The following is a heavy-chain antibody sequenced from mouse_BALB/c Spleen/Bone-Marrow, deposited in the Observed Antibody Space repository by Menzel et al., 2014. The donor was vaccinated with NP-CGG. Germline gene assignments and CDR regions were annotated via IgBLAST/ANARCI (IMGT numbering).Heavy chain of an antibody. V-gene: IGHV1S81*02. CDR1: GYTFTSYW. J-gene: IGHJ2*01. Sequence: QVQLQQSSGAELVKPGASVKLSCKASGYTFTSYWMHWVKQRPGQGLEWIGEINPSNGRTNYNEKFKSKATLTVDKSSSTAYMQLSSLTSEDSAVYYCARGTFDYWGQGTTLTVSS. CDR3: ARGTFDY. CDR2: INPSNGRT.